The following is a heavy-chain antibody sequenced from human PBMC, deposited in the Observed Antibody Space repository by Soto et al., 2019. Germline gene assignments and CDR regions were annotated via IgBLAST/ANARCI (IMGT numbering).Heavy chain of an antibody. Sequence: GSLRLSCAASGFTFSSYAMSWVRQAPGKGLEWVSAISGGGGSTYSADSVKGRFTISRDNSKNTLYLQMNSLRAEDTVVYYCAKESGYSSGWPLYWGQGTLVTVSS. CDR1: GFTFSSYA. J-gene: IGHJ4*01. D-gene: IGHD6-19*01. V-gene: IGHV3-23*01. CDR3: AKESGYSSGWPLY. CDR2: ISGGGGST.